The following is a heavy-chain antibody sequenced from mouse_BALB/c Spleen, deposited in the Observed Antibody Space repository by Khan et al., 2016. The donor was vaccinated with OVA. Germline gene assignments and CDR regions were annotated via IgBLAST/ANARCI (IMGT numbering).Heavy chain of an antibody. J-gene: IGHJ3*01. CDR1: GYTFSSYY. Sequence: QVQLQESGAELVKPGASVKLSCKASGYTFSSYYMYWVKQRPGQGLEWIGEINPNNGGTNFNEKFKSKAALTVDKSSTTAYMQLSSMTSEDSAVYYCTRSGYGSFAYWDQGTLVTVST. D-gene: IGHD2-10*02. CDR3: TRSGYGSFAY. V-gene: IGHV1S81*02. CDR2: INPNNGGT.